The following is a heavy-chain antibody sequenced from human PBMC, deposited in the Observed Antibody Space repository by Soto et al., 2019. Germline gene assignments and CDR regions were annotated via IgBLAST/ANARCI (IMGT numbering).Heavy chain of an antibody. CDR1: GGSFSDYF. J-gene: IGHJ6*02. CDR2: INHSVST. D-gene: IGHD6-6*01. CDR3: AGREFASSSFHYYYYAVDV. V-gene: IGHV4-34*01. Sequence: SETLSLTCAVYGGSFSDYFWTWIRQPPGKGLEWIGEINHSVSTNFNPSLKSRVAISADTSRNQFSLRVTSVTAADTAVYYCAGREFASSSFHYYYYAVDVWGQGTTVTVSS.